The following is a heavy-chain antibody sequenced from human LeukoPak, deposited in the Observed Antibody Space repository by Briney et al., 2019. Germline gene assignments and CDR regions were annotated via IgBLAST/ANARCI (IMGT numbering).Heavy chain of an antibody. CDR2: IYPGDSDT. CDR3: ARQSSSGWYSWFDP. Sequence: GESLKISCKGSGYSFTSYWIGWVGQMPGKGLEWMGIIYPGDSDTRYSPPFQGQVTISADKSISTAYLQRSSLKASDTAMYYCARQSSSGWYSWFDPWGQGTLVTVSS. J-gene: IGHJ5*02. D-gene: IGHD6-13*01. V-gene: IGHV5-51*01. CDR1: GYSFTSYW.